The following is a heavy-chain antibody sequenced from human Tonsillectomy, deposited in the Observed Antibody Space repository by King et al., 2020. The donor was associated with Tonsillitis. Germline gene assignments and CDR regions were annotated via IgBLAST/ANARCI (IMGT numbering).Heavy chain of an antibody. CDR3: AADPAYYYDNTAYNFGY. CDR2: IVVSTGNT. Sequence: QLVQSGPEVKKPGTSVKVPCKASGFTFTSSAVQWVRQARGQRLEWIGWIVVSTGNTNYAQKFQERVTITRDMSTSTAYMELNSLRSEDTAVYYCAADPAYYYDNTAYNFGYWGQGTLVTVSS. CDR1: GFTFTSSA. J-gene: IGHJ4*02. V-gene: IGHV1-58*01. D-gene: IGHD3-22*01.